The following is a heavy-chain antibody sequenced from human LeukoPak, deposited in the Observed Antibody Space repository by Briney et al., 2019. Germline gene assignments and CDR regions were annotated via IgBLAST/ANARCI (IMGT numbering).Heavy chain of an antibody. CDR3: ARDLRSGVVPAATRGFDP. CDR1: GGSISSYY. Sequence: TSETLSLTCTVSGGSISSYYWSWIRQPAGKGLEWNGRIYTSGSTNYNPFLKSRVTMSVDTSKNQFSLKLSSVTAADTAVYYCARDLRSGVVPAATRGFDPWGQGTLVTVSS. D-gene: IGHD2-2*01. CDR2: IYTSGST. J-gene: IGHJ5*02. V-gene: IGHV4-4*07.